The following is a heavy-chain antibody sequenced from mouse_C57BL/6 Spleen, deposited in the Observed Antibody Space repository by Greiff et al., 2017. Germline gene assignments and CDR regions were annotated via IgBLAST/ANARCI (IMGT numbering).Heavy chain of an antibody. Sequence: QVQLQQPGAELVKPGASVKMSCKASGYTFTSYWITWVKQRPGQGLEWIGDIYPGSGSTNYNEKFKSKATLTVDTSSSTAYLQLSSLTSEDSAVYYCARKPINYGYFDVWGTGTTFTVSS. D-gene: IGHD2-4*01. V-gene: IGHV1-55*01. CDR3: ARKPINYGYFDV. CDR2: IYPGSGST. J-gene: IGHJ1*03. CDR1: GYTFTSYW.